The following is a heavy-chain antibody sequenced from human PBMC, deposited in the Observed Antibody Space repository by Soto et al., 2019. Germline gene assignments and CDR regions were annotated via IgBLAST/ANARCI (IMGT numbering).Heavy chain of an antibody. V-gene: IGHV3-23*01. CDR2: LSSTSGST. Sequence: PGGSLRLSCAASGFTFSSYSMNWVRQAPGKGLEWVSVLSSTSGSTYYADSVKGRFTISRDNSKNTVYLQMNSLRAEDTAVYYCAKDTIEATTVTSAIAFDIWGQGTMVTVSS. CDR3: AKDTIEATTVTSAIAFDI. CDR1: GFTFSSYS. J-gene: IGHJ3*02. D-gene: IGHD4-17*01.